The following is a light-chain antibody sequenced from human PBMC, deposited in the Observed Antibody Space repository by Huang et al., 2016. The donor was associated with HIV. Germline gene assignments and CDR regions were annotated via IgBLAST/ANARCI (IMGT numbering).Light chain of an antibody. CDR2: WAS. CDR3: QQYYTTPLT. J-gene: IGKJ4*01. CDR1: LSLFYSSTNKNY. Sequence: DIVMTQSPDSLAVSLGERATVNCKSRLSLFYSSTNKNYLAWYQQKPGQPPKLLIYWASTRESGVPDRFSGSGSGTDFTLTISSLQAEDVAVYYCQQYYTTPLTFGGGTKVEIK. V-gene: IGKV4-1*01.